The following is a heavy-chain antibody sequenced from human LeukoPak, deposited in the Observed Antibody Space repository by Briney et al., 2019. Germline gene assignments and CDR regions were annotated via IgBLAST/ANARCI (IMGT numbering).Heavy chain of an antibody. D-gene: IGHD5-12*01. J-gene: IGHJ4*02. CDR3: ARVNTPYSGYGSLDY. CDR1: GYTFTGYY. CDR2: INPNSGGT. Sequence: ASVTVSCKASGYTFTGYYMHWVRQAPGQGLEWMGWINPNSGGTNYAQKFQGRVTMTRDTSISTAYMELSRLRSDDTAVYYCARVNTPYSGYGSLDYWGQGTLVTVSS. V-gene: IGHV1-2*02.